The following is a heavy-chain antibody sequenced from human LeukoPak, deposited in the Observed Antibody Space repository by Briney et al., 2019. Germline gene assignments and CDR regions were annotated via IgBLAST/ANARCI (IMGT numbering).Heavy chain of an antibody. CDR1: GFTFGNYA. V-gene: IGHV3-49*03. J-gene: IGHJ4*02. D-gene: IGHD6-19*01. CDR3: TRALSGWWDFDY. Sequence: GGSLRLSCTASGFTFGNYAMSWFRQAPGKGLEWVGFIRSKAYGGTTEYAASVKGRFTITRDDSKTIAYLQMNSLKTEDTAVFYCTRALSGWWDFDYWGQGTLVTVSS. CDR2: IRSKAYGGTT.